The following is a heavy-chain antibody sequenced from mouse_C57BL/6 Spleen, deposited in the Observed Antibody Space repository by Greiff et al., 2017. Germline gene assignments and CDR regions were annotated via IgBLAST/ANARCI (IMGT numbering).Heavy chain of an antibody. CDR1: GYTFTSYG. V-gene: IGHV1-81*01. CDR2: LYPSSGYP. CDR3: ARSGYDHYYAMDY. Sequence: QVQLQQSGAELARPGASVKLSCKASGYTFTSYGISWVKQRTGQGLAWIGELYPSSGYPYYNEKFTGKATLTADKSSSTAYMQLSSLTSEDSAVDYCARSGYDHYYAMDYWGQGTSVTVSA. D-gene: IGHD2-2*01. J-gene: IGHJ4*01.